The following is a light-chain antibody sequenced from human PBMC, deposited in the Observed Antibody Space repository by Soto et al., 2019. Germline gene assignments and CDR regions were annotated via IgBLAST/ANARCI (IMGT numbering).Light chain of an antibody. CDR3: CSYTSSRSLV. CDR1: SSDVGAYNY. J-gene: IGLJ1*01. CDR2: DVT. Sequence: QSVLTQPASVSGSPGQSITISCTGTSSDVGAYNYVSWYQQYPGKAPKLMIYDVTSRPSGVSNRFSGSKSGNAASLTISGLQAEDEADYYCCSYTSSRSLVFGTGTKVTVL. V-gene: IGLV2-14*03.